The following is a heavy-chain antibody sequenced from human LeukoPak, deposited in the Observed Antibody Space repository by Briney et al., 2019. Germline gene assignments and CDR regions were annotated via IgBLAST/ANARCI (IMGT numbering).Heavy chain of an antibody. CDR1: GYTFTSYD. CDR2: MNPNSGNT. Sequence: ASVKVSCKASGYTFTSYDINWVRQATGQGLEWMGWMNPNSGNTGYAQKFQGRATITRNTSISTAYMELSSLRSEDTAVYYCARGRSDSGYEAQGYYYYMDVWGKGTTVTVSS. J-gene: IGHJ6*03. V-gene: IGHV1-8*03. D-gene: IGHD5-12*01. CDR3: ARGRSDSGYEAQGYYYYMDV.